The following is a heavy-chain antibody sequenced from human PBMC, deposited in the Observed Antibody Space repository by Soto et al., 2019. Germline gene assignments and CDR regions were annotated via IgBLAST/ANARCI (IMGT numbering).Heavy chain of an antibody. D-gene: IGHD3-16*01. CDR3: AKDTSIRSWGSLFHYYYYYGMDV. CDR2: ISGSGGST. Sequence: PGGSLRLSCAASGFTFSSYAMSWVRQAPGKGLEWVSAISGSGGSTYYADSVKGRFTISRDNSKNTLYLQMNNLRAEDTAVYYCAKDTSIRSWGSLFHYYYYYGMDVWGQGTTVTVSS. J-gene: IGHJ6*02. V-gene: IGHV3-23*01. CDR1: GFTFSSYA.